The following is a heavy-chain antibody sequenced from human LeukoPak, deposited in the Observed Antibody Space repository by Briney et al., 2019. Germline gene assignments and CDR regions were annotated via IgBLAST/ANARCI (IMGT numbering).Heavy chain of an antibody. Sequence: ASVKVSCKTSGYTFTNYDINWVRQATGQGLEWMGWMNPNSGNTGYAQKFQGRVTITTDESTSTAYMELSSLRSEDTAVYYCARGNGDFWSGLFDYWGQGTLVTVSS. J-gene: IGHJ4*02. D-gene: IGHD3-3*01. CDR1: GYTFTNYD. CDR3: ARGNGDFWSGLFDY. CDR2: MNPNSGNT. V-gene: IGHV1-8*03.